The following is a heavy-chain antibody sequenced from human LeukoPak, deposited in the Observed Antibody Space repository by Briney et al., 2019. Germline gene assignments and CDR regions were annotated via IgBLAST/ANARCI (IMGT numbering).Heavy chain of an antibody. J-gene: IGHJ5*02. CDR1: GGSFSGYY. CDR2: INHSGST. V-gene: IGHV4-34*01. D-gene: IGHD5/OR15-5a*01. Sequence: PSETLSLTCAVYGGSFSGYYWSWIRQPPVKGLDWIGEINHSGSTNYNPSLKSRVTISVDTSKNQFSLKLSSVTAADTAVYYCARGSTSSRSYNWFDPWGQGTLVTVSS. CDR3: ARGSTSSRSYNWFDP.